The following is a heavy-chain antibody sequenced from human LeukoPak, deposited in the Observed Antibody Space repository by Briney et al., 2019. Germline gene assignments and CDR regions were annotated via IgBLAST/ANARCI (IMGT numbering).Heavy chain of an antibody. D-gene: IGHD1-1*01. CDR3: AKVWYKYFDY. Sequence: GGSLRLSCAASGFTFSSYAMSWVRQAPGKGLEWVSTIIGSGGSTFYADSVEGRFTISRDNSKSTLYLQMNSLRVEDTAVYYCAKVWYKYFDYWGQGTLVTVSS. V-gene: IGHV3-23*01. CDR1: GFTFSSYA. J-gene: IGHJ4*02. CDR2: IIGSGGST.